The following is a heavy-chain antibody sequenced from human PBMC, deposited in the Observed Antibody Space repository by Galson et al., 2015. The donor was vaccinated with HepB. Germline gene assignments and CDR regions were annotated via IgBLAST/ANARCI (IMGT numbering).Heavy chain of an antibody. V-gene: IGHV3-30-3*01. CDR3: AREINSRYNWNEHETLFDP. D-gene: IGHD1-1*01. CDR1: GFTFSSYA. J-gene: IGHJ5*02. Sequence: SLRLSCAASGFTFSSYAMHWVRQAPGKGLEWVAVISYDGSNKYYADSVKGRFTISRDNSKNTLYLQMNSLRAEDTAVYYCAREINSRYNWNEHETLFDPWGQGTLVTVSS. CDR2: ISYDGSNK.